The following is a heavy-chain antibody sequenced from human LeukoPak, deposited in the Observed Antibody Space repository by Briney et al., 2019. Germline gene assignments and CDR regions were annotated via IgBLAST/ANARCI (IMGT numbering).Heavy chain of an antibody. CDR2: ISAYNGNT. CDR3: ARRIRYSSSWYLYYYYGMDV. CDR1: GGTFRNFV. Sequence: GASVKVSCKASGGTFRNFVISWVRQAPGQGLEWMGWISAYNGNTNYAQKLQGRVTMTTDTSTSTAYMELRSLRSDDTAVYYCARRIRYSSSWYLYYYYGMDVWGQGTTVTVSS. V-gene: IGHV1-18*01. D-gene: IGHD6-13*01. J-gene: IGHJ6*02.